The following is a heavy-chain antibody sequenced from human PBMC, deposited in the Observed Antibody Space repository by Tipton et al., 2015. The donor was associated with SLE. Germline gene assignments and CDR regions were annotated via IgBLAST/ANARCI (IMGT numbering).Heavy chain of an antibody. D-gene: IGHD5-24*01. CDR2: INPSGGLT. Sequence: QLVQSGAEVKKPGAPVKVSCKASGYTFTSYYIHWVRQAPGQGLEWMGIINPSGGLTTYAQKFQGRVTMTRDTSTNTVYMELSSLRSDDTAVYSCARDKDGYNHSFDSWRQGTLVTVSS. V-gene: IGHV1-46*01. J-gene: IGHJ4*02. CDR3: ARDKDGYNHSFDS. CDR1: GYTFTSYY.